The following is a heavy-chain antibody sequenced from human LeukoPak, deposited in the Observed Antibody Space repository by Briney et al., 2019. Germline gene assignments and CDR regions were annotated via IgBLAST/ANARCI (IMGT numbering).Heavy chain of an antibody. J-gene: IGHJ4*02. CDR2: IDVGGGNT. Sequence: PGGSLRLSCVASGFTFSSCAMSWVRQAPGKGLEWVSAIDVGGGNTYYADSVKGRFTFLRDNFKNTLHLQMNSLRAEDTAVYYCAKADTGGNYFDHWGQGTLVTVSS. CDR1: GFTFSSCA. D-gene: IGHD1-26*01. CDR3: AKADTGGNYFDH. V-gene: IGHV3-23*01.